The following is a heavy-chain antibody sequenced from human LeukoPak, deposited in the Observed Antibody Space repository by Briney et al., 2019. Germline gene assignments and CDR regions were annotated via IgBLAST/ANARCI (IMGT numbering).Heavy chain of an antibody. Sequence: VASVKVSCKASGYTFTSYYMHWVRQAPGQGLEWMGIINPSGGSTSYAQKFQGRVTMTRDMSTSTVYMELSSLRSEDTAVYYCARHRPEYYGSGSYYQDLDYWGQGTLVTVSS. CDR3: ARHRPEYYGSGSYYQDLDY. J-gene: IGHJ4*02. CDR2: INPSGGST. CDR1: GYTFTSYY. D-gene: IGHD3-10*01. V-gene: IGHV1-46*01.